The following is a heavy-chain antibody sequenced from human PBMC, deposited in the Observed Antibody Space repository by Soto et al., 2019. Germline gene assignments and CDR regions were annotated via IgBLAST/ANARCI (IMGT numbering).Heavy chain of an antibody. D-gene: IGHD3-10*01. CDR3: ATTEGFGELSPGDY. CDR2: ISYDGSNK. J-gene: IGHJ4*02. CDR1: GFTFSSYA. Sequence: QVQLVESGGGVVQPGRSLRLSCAASGFTFSSYAMHWVRQAPGKGLEWVAVISYDGSNKYYADSVKGRFTISRDNSKNRLYLQMNRLRDEDTAVYYCATTEGFGELSPGDYWGQGTLVTVSS. V-gene: IGHV3-30-3*01.